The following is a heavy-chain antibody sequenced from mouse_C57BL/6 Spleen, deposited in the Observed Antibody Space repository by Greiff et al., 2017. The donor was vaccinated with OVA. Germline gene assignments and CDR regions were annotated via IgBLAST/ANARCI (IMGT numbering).Heavy chain of an antibody. CDR3: ARDYYGCFDY. Sequence: DVKLVESGGGLVKPGGSLKLSCAASGFTFSDYGMHWVRQAPEKGLEWVAYISSGSSTIYYADTVKGRFTISRDNSKNTLFLQMTSLRSEDTAMYYCARDYYGCFDYWGQGTTLTVSS. CDR2: ISSGSSTI. CDR1: GFTFSDYG. D-gene: IGHD1-1*01. J-gene: IGHJ2*01. V-gene: IGHV5-17*01.